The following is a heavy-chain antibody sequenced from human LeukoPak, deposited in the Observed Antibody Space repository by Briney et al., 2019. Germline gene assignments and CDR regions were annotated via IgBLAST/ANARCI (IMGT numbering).Heavy chain of an antibody. CDR2: IKQDGSEK. J-gene: IGHJ6*02. V-gene: IGHV3-7*01. CDR3: ARGHCSSTSCYGRYYHGMDV. D-gene: IGHD2-2*01. CDR1: GFTFSSYW. Sequence: GGSLRLSCAASGFTFSSYWMSWVRLAPGKGLEWVANIKQDGSEKYYVDSVKGRFTISRDNAKNSLYLQMNSLRAEDTAVYYCARGHCSSTSCYGRYYHGMDVWGQGTTVTVSS.